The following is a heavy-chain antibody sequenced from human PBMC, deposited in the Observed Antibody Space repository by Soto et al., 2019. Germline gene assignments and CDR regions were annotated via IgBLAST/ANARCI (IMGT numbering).Heavy chain of an antibody. CDR3: ARYTRACRYWYFDL. J-gene: IGHJ2*01. D-gene: IGHD2-2*02. V-gene: IGHV1-69*02. Sequence: QVQLVQSGAEVKKPGSSVKVSCKASGGTFSSYTISWVRQAPGQGLEWMGRIIPILGIENYAQKFQGRVTITAEKSTSTAYMELSSLRSEDTAVYYCARYTRACRYWYFDLWGRGTLVTVSS. CDR1: GGTFSSYT. CDR2: IIPILGIE.